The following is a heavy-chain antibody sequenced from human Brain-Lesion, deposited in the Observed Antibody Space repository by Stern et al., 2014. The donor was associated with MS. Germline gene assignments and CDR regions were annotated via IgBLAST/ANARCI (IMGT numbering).Heavy chain of an antibody. CDR3: TRDRLDYGYSYFDY. V-gene: IGHV3-49*03. CDR2: IRSKVYGGAA. D-gene: IGHD4-17*01. J-gene: IGHJ4*02. CDR1: GFSFGDYA. Sequence: VQLVESGGGLIEPGRSLRLSCTASGFSFGDYAINWIRQAPGKGLGGVGFIRSKVYGGAAEYAASVKGRFTISRDDSKSIAYLQVNGLKTEDTAVYYCTRDRLDYGYSYFDYWGQGTLVTVSS.